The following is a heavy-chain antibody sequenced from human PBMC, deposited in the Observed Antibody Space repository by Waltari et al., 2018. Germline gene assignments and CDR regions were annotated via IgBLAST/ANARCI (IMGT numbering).Heavy chain of an antibody. CDR2: IHPKRCDT. V-gene: IGHV1-2*02. CDR3: ARDGPGNILPEDY. CDR1: GYTFTDCY. D-gene: IGHD3-9*01. J-gene: IGHJ4*02. Sequence: QVQLVQSGAEVKKPGASVKVSCTASGYTFTDCYILWFRQAPGQLLEWMGWIHPKRCDTVYARRLQGRVTVIRVTAINTGYMDLTRLTSDETAVYYCARDGPGNILPEDYWGRGTLLTVSS.